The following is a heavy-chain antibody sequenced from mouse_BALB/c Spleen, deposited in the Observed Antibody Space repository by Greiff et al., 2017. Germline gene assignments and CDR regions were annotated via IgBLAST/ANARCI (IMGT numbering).Heavy chain of an antibody. V-gene: IGHV5-17*02. Sequence: EVKLMESGGGLVQPGGSRKLSCAASGFTFSSFGMHWVRQAPEKGLEWVAYISSGSSTIYYADTVKGRFTISRDNPKNTLFLQMTSLRSEDTAMYYCARELGYWGQGTTLTVSS. CDR3: ARELGY. CDR1: GFTFSSFG. CDR2: ISSGSSTI. D-gene: IGHD4-1*01. J-gene: IGHJ2*01.